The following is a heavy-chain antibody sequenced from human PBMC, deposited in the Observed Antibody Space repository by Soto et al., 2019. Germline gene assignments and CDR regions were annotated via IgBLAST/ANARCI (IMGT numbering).Heavy chain of an antibody. CDR3: ARDRTPPPATSAFDF. CDR2: INQNGNEK. V-gene: IGHV3-7*01. J-gene: IGHJ3*01. Sequence: SGGSLRLSCVDSGFTFSDYYMSWVRQAPGQGLEWVANINQNGNEKNYVDSVRGRFTISRDNAKNSLYLQMNSLRVEDTAIYFCARDRTPPPATSAFDFWGQGTMVTVS. D-gene: IGHD2-15*01. CDR1: GFTFSDYY.